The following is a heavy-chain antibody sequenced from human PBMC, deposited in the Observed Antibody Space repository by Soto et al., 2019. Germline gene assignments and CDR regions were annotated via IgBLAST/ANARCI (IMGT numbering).Heavy chain of an antibody. V-gene: IGHV4-4*07. CDR2: VFGSGGT. D-gene: IGHD1-1*01. CDR1: RASTSNYF. J-gene: IGHJ4*02. CDR3: ATAAETTPGLFDS. Sequence: QVQLRESGPGLVKPSETLSLTCSVSRASTSNYFWNCVRQPAGKGLQWIGRVFGSGGTHYNPSLQSRVTISMDTSNNTFSLKLTSVTAADTAIYFCATAAETTPGLFDSWGQGTLVTVSS.